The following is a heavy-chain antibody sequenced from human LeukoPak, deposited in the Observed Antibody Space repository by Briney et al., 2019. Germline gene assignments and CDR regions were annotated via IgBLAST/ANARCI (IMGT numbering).Heavy chain of an antibody. D-gene: IGHD6-13*01. Sequence: GGSLRLSXAVSGFTFSSYWMNWVRQAPGKGLEWVASIRQDGGEKSYVDSVKGRFTMSRDNTKNSLYLQMSSLRAEDTAVYYCARDGTAAGLYFDLWGQGTLVTVSS. J-gene: IGHJ4*01. CDR1: GFTFSSYW. V-gene: IGHV3-7*01. CDR3: ARDGTAAGLYFDL. CDR2: IRQDGGEK.